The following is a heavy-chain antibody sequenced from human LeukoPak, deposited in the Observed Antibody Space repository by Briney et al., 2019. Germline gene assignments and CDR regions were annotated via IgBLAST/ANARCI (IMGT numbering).Heavy chain of an antibody. V-gene: IGHV3-53*01. CDR2: IYSGGNT. Sequence: GGSLRLSCAASGFTVSINYMSWVRRAPGKGLEWVSVIYSGGNTYYADSVKGRFTISRDNSKNTVYLQMNSLRAEDTAVYYCARGETSSYDYWGQGTLVTVSS. CDR1: GFTVSINY. D-gene: IGHD2-2*01. CDR3: ARGETSSYDY. J-gene: IGHJ4*02.